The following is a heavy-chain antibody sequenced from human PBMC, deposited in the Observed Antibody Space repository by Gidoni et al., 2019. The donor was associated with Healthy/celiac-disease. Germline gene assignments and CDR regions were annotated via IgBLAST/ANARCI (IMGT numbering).Heavy chain of an antibody. Sequence: QVQMVESGGGVFQPGRSLRLSCAASGFTFSSYGMHWARQAPGKGLEWVAVISDDGSNKYYADSVKGRFTISRDNSKNTLYLQMNSLRAEDTAVYYCAKELVQQDYFDYWGQGTLVTVSS. V-gene: IGHV3-30*18. CDR1: GFTFSSYG. CDR3: AKELVQQDYFDY. CDR2: ISDDGSNK. D-gene: IGHD3-10*01. J-gene: IGHJ4*02.